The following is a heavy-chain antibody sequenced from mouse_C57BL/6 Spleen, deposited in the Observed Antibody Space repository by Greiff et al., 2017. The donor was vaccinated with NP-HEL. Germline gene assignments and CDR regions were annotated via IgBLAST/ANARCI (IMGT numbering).Heavy chain of an antibody. CDR3: ARHHTTVVDY. V-gene: IGHV5-6*01. J-gene: IGHJ2*01. D-gene: IGHD1-1*01. CDR1: GFTFSSYG. Sequence: EVQLVESGGDLVKPGGSLKLSCAASGFTFSSYGMSWVRQTPDKRLEWVATISSGGSYTYYPDSVKGRFTISRDNAKNTLYLQMSSLKSEDTAMYYCARHHTTVVDYWGQGTTLTVSS. CDR2: ISSGGSYT.